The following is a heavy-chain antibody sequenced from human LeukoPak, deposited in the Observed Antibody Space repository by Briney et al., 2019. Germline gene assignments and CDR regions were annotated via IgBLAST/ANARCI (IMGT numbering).Heavy chain of an antibody. Sequence: GASVKVSCKASGYTFTSYYIHWVRQAPGQGLEWMGIINPSGGSTNYAQKFQGRVTMTRDTSISTAYMELSRLRSDDTAVYYCARNDGSSGPYYYYYYYMDVWGKGTTVTVSS. D-gene: IGHD6-13*01. CDR3: ARNDGSSGPYYYYYYYMDV. CDR2: INPSGGST. CDR1: GYTFTSYY. J-gene: IGHJ6*03. V-gene: IGHV1-46*01.